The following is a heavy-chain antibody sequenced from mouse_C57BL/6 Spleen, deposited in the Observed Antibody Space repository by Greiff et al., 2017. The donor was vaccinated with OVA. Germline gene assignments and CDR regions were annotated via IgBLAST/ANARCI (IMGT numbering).Heavy chain of an antibody. V-gene: IGHV1-74*01. CDR2: IHPSDSDT. CDR3: AIEPDWDYDDAWFAY. J-gene: IGHJ3*01. CDR1: GYTFTSYW. D-gene: IGHD2-4*01. Sequence: QVQLQQPGAELVKPGASVKVSCKASGYTFTSYWMHWVKQRPGQGLEWIGRIHPSDSDTNYNQKFKGKATLTVDKSSSTASMQLSSLTSADSAVYDGAIEPDWDYDDAWFAYWGQGTLVTVSA.